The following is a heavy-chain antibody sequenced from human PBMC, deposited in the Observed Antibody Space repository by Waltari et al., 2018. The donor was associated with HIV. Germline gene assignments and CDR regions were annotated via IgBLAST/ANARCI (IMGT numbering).Heavy chain of an antibody. D-gene: IGHD2-21*02. CDR1: GYTFTAFY. V-gene: IGHV1-2*06. CDR3: ARGEDVSLTSIPPGYRFDF. CDR2: INGKTGDT. Sequence: VHLVQSGADFQRPGASVDVSCAASGYTFTAFYIHWVRQAPGQGLQWMGRINGKTGDTNLAPNVQGRVTMTRDTSVNTAYMELRSLNSNDTAIYYCARGEDVSLTSIPPGYRFDFWGVGSAVTVSS. J-gene: IGHJ4*02.